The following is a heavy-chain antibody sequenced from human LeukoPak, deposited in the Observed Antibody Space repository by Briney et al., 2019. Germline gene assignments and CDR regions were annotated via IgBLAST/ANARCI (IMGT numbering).Heavy chain of an antibody. D-gene: IGHD5-18*01. CDR3: ARRNTAMVAGLDY. V-gene: IGHV1-8*01. Sequence: ASVKVSCKASGYTFTTYDINWVRQATGQGLEWMGWMNPNSGNTAYAQKFQGRVTMTRNTSISTAFMELSGLRSEDTAVYFCARRNTAMVAGLDYWGQGSQVTVSS. CDR2: MNPNSGNT. J-gene: IGHJ4*02. CDR1: GYTFTTYD.